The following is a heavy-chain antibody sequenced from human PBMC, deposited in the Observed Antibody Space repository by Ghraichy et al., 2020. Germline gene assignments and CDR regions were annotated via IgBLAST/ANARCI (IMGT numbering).Heavy chain of an antibody. Sequence: ESLNISCTVSGGSITTSYWSWIRQPAGKGPEWIGRIYTSGSTNYNPSLKSRVTMSIDKSKNQFSLNLRSVTAADTAVYYCARGYSNSYNHYAMDFWGQGTTVTVSS. J-gene: IGHJ6*02. CDR3: ARGYSNSYNHYAMDF. D-gene: IGHD4-11*01. CDR1: GGSITTSY. CDR2: IYTSGST. V-gene: IGHV4-4*07.